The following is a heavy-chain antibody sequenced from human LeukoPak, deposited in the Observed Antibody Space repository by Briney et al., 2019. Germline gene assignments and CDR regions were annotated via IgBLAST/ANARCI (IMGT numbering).Heavy chain of an antibody. V-gene: IGHV4-39*01. J-gene: IGHJ6*03. CDR1: GCSISSSSYY. CDR3: ASVRRGFGESSKYYAYYYMGV. D-gene: IGHD3-10*01. Sequence: SETLSLTCTVSGCSISSSSYYWGWIRQPPGKGLEWIGNIDYSGSTYYNPALKSRVTISLDTSKNQFSLKLSAVTAADTAVYYCASVRRGFGESSKYYAYYYMGVWGKGTTVTISS. CDR2: IDYSGST.